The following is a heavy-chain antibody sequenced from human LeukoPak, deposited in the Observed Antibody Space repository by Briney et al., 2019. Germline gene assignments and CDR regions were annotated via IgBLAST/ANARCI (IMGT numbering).Heavy chain of an antibody. J-gene: IGHJ4*02. V-gene: IGHV3-21*01. CDR3: ARVITFGY. CDR2: ISSSSSYI. CDR1: GITFNSYT. D-gene: IGHD3-22*01. Sequence: PGGSLRLSCAASGITFNSYTMNWVRQAPGKGLEWVSSISSSSSYIYYAASVKGRFTISRDNAKNSLYLQMNSLRAEDTAVYYCARVITFGYWGQGTLVTVSS.